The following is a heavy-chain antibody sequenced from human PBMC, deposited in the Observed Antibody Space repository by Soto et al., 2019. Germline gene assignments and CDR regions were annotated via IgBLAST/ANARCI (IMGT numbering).Heavy chain of an antibody. J-gene: IGHJ3*02. CDR2: IYWDDDK. CDR1: GFSLSTSGVG. D-gene: IGHD2-2*01. Sequence: QITLKESGPTLVKPTQTLTLTCTFSGFSLSTSGVGVGWIRQPPGKALEWLALIYWDDDKRYSPSLKSRLTITKDTSKNQVVLTMTNMDPVDTATYYCAHRPYQLLKPVDDAFDIWGQGTMVTVSS. V-gene: IGHV2-5*02. CDR3: AHRPYQLLKPVDDAFDI.